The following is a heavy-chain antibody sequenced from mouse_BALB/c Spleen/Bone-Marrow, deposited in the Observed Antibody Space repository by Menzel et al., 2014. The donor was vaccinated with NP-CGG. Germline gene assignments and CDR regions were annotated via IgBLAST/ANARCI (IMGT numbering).Heavy chain of an antibody. Sequence: VNVVESGPGLVQPSQSLSITCTVSGFSLTSYGVHWVRQSPGKGLEWLGVIWSGGNTDYNAAFISRLSISKDNSKSQVFFKMNSLQANDTAIYYCARNLGDGYSFAYWGQGTLVTVSA. J-gene: IGHJ3*01. D-gene: IGHD2-3*01. V-gene: IGHV2-2*02. CDR1: GFSLTSYG. CDR3: ARNLGDGYSFAY. CDR2: IWSGGNT.